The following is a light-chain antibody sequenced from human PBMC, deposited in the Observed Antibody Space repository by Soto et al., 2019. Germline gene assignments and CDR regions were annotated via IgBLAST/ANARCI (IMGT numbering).Light chain of an antibody. Sequence: EIVLTQSPATLSLSPGERATLSCRASQSVSSYLAWYQQKPGQAPRLLISDASNRATDIPARFSGSGSGTDFTLTISSLEPEDFAIYYCQQRSNWPLITFGQGTRLEIK. V-gene: IGKV3-11*01. CDR3: QQRSNWPLIT. J-gene: IGKJ5*01. CDR2: DAS. CDR1: QSVSSY.